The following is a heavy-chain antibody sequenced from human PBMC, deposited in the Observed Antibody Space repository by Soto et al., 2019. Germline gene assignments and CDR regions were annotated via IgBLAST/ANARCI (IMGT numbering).Heavy chain of an antibody. CDR3: AREGSSSGPREYYFDY. Sequence: PWETLSLTCTVSGGSISGYYWSWIRQPPGKGLEWIGYIYYSGSTNYNPPLKSRVTISVDTPKHQFSLKLSSVTAADTAVYYCAREGSSSGPREYYFDYWGQGTLVTVSS. CDR1: GGSISGYY. D-gene: IGHD3-22*01. J-gene: IGHJ4*02. V-gene: IGHV4-59*13. CDR2: IYYSGST.